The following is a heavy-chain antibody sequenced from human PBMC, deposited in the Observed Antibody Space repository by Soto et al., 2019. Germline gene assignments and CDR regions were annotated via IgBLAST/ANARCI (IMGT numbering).Heavy chain of an antibody. Sequence: ASVKVSCKASGYTFTGYYMHWVRQAPGQGLEWMGWINPNSGGTNYAQKFQGWVTMTRDTSISTAYMELSRLRSDDTAVYYCARAKAMVRGVIGLVTHYDGMDVWGQGTTVTVSS. J-gene: IGHJ6*02. CDR1: GYTFTGYY. CDR3: ARAKAMVRGVIGLVTHYDGMDV. CDR2: INPNSGGT. V-gene: IGHV1-2*04. D-gene: IGHD3-10*01.